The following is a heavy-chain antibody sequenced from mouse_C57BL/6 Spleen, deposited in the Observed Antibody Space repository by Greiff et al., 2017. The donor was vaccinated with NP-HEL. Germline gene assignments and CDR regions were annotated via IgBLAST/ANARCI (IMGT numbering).Heavy chain of an antibody. CDR3: AGYYFDD. J-gene: IGHJ2*01. V-gene: IGHV1-59*01. CDR2: IDPSDSYS. Sequence: QVQLQQPGAELVRPGTSVKLSCKASGYTFTSYWMHWVKQRPGQGLEWIGVIDPSDSYSNYNPKFKGKATLTVDTSSSTASMQLSSLTSEDSAVYYCAGYYFDDWGKGTTLTVSS. CDR1: GYTFTSYW.